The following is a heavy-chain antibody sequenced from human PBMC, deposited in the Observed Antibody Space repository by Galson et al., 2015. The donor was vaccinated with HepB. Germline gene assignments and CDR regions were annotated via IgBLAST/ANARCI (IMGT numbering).Heavy chain of an antibody. D-gene: IGHD3-10*01. J-gene: IGHJ3*02. CDR1: GGSISSYY. Sequence: LSLTCTVSGGSISSYYWSWIRQPPGKGLEWIGYIYYSGSTNYNPSLKSRVTISVDTSKNQFSLKLSSVTAADTAVYYCAREVWFGDDAFDIWGQGTMVTVSS. V-gene: IGHV4-59*01. CDR2: IYYSGST. CDR3: AREVWFGDDAFDI.